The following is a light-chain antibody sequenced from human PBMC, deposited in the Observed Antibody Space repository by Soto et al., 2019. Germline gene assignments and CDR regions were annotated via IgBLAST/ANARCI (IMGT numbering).Light chain of an antibody. CDR2: GAS. V-gene: IGKV3-15*01. J-gene: IGKJ3*01. CDR3: QQYNDWPPFT. CDR1: QTVSRN. Sequence: EIVMTQSPATLSVSPGERATLSCRASQTVSRNLAWYQQKPGQAPRLLIYGASTRAPGIPARFSGSGSGTEFTLTISSLQSEDFAVYYCQQYNDWPPFTIGPGTRVEIK.